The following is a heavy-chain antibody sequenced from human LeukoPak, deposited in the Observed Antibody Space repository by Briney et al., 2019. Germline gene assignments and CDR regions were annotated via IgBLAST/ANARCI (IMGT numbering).Heavy chain of an antibody. CDR1: GYTFTSYG. V-gene: IGHV1-18*01. J-gene: IGHJ3*02. CDR2: ISAYNGNT. D-gene: IGHD2-15*01. Sequence: ASVKVSCEASGYTFTSYGISWVRQAPGQGLEWMGWISAYNGNTNYAQKLQGRVTMTTDTSTSTAYMELRGLRSDDTAVYYCARDLGPVGYCSGGSCYSDAFDIWGQGTMVTVSS. CDR3: ARDLGPVGYCSGGSCYSDAFDI.